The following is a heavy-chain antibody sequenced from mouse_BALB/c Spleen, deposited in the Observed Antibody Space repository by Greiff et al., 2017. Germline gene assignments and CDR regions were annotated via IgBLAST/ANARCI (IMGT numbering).Heavy chain of an antibody. CDR3: ASGYDYAAY. J-gene: IGHJ2*01. Sequence: EVKLVESGPGLVKPSQSLSLTCSVTGYSITSGYYWNWIRQFPGNKLEWMGYISYDGSNNYNPSLKNRISITRDTSKNQFFLKLNSVTTEDTATYYCASGYDYAAYWGQGTTLTVSS. V-gene: IGHV3-6*02. D-gene: IGHD2-4*01. CDR2: ISYDGSN. CDR1: GYSITSGYY.